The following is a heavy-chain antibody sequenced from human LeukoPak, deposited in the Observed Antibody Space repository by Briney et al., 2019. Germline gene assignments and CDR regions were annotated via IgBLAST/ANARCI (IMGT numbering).Heavy chain of an antibody. CDR3: ARSPLKTVVPAANFDY. Sequence: ASVKVSCKASGYTFTSYGISWVRQAPGQGLEWMGRIIPILGIANYAQKFQGRVTITADKSTSTAYMELSSLRSEDTAVYYCARSPLKTVVPAANFDYWGQGTLVTVSS. CDR1: GYTFTSYG. CDR2: IIPILGIA. J-gene: IGHJ4*02. V-gene: IGHV1-69*04. D-gene: IGHD2-2*01.